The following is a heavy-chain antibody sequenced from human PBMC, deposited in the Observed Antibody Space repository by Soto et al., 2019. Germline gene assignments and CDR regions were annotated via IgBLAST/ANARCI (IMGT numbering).Heavy chain of an antibody. CDR3: ARVDCSVGSCRCFDY. V-gene: IGHV6-1*01. D-gene: IGHD2-15*01. CDR2: TYYRSQWFN. Sequence: SQTLSLTCAISGDSVSSNSATWNWIRQSPSRGLEWLGRTYYRSQWFNDYAVSVKSRITINPDTSKNQFSLQLNSVTPEDTAVYYCARVDCSVGSCRCFDYWGQGTLVTVSS. J-gene: IGHJ4*02. CDR1: GDSVSSNSAT.